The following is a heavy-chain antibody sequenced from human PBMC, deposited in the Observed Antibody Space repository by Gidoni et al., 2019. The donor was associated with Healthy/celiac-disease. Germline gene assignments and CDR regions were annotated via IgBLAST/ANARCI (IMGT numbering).Heavy chain of an antibody. V-gene: IGHV3-48*03. D-gene: IGHD3-3*01. CDR3: ARGFLEWLFSVGYYGMDV. J-gene: IGHJ6*02. CDR2: ISSSGSTI. Sequence: EVQLVESGGGWAQPGGSLRLSCAASGVNVSSYEMNWVGQAPGKGLGCVSYISSSGSTIYYADSVKGRFTISRDNAKNSLYLQMNSLRAEDTAFYYCARGFLEWLFSVGYYGMDVWGQGTTVTVSS. CDR1: GVNVSSYE.